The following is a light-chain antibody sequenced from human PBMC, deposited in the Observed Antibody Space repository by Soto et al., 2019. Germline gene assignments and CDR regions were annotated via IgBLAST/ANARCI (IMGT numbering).Light chain of an antibody. Sequence: QPVLTQPASVSGSPGQSITISCTGTSSDVGAYDYVSWYKQHPGKAPKLMIYDVTNRPSGVSNRFSGSKSGNTASLTISGLQAEDEADYYCHSYTSSSTLVFGGGTKVTVL. V-gene: IGLV2-14*01. CDR3: HSYTSSSTLV. CDR1: SSDVGAYDY. CDR2: DVT. J-gene: IGLJ2*01.